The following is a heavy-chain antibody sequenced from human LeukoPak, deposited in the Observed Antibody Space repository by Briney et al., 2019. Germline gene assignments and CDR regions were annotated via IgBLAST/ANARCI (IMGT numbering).Heavy chain of an antibody. Sequence: PGGSLRLSCAASGFTFSSYAMHWVRQAPGKGLERVAVISYDGSNKYYADSVKGRFTISRDNSKNTLYLQMNSLRAEDTAVYYCARAEDTAMVHPDYWGQGTLVTVSS. D-gene: IGHD5-18*01. CDR1: GFTFSSYA. CDR2: ISYDGSNK. J-gene: IGHJ4*02. CDR3: ARAEDTAMVHPDY. V-gene: IGHV3-30-3*01.